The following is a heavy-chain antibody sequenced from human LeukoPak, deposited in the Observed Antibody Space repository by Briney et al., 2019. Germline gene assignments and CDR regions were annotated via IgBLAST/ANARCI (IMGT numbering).Heavy chain of an antibody. CDR3: ASVYYYDRRSYYIPGGDWFDP. Sequence: ASVKVSCKASGGTFNSYAISWVRQAPGQGLEWMGRIIPILGIANYAQKFQGRVTITADKSTSTAYMELSSLRSEDTAVYYCASVYYYDRRSYYIPGGDWFDPWGQGTQVTVSS. J-gene: IGHJ5*02. D-gene: IGHD3-22*01. CDR1: GGTFNSYA. V-gene: IGHV1-69*04. CDR2: IIPILGIA.